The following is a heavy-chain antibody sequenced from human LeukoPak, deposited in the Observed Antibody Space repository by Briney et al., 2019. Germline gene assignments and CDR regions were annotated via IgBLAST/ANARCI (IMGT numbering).Heavy chain of an antibody. J-gene: IGHJ4*02. CDR1: GGTFSSYA. CDR2: IIPIFGIA. Sequence: ASVKVSCKASGGTFSSYAISWVRQAPGQGLEWMGRIIPIFGIANYAQKFQGRVTITADKSTSTAYMELSSLRAEDTAVYYCARGRYYGSGSYRPLDYWGQGTLVTVSS. V-gene: IGHV1-69*04. D-gene: IGHD3-10*01. CDR3: ARGRYYGSGSYRPLDY.